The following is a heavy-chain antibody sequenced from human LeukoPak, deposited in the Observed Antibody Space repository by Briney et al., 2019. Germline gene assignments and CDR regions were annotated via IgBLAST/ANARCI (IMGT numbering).Heavy chain of an antibody. CDR3: ASFYDSSGYYYEPGSDY. Sequence: SETPSLTCAVYGGSFSGYYWSWIRQPPGKGLEWIGEINHSGSTNYNPSLKSRVTISVDTSKNQFSLKLSSVTAADTAVYYCASFYDSSGYYYEPGSDYWGQGTLVTVSS. J-gene: IGHJ4*02. CDR1: GGSFSGYY. V-gene: IGHV4-34*01. D-gene: IGHD3-22*01. CDR2: INHSGST.